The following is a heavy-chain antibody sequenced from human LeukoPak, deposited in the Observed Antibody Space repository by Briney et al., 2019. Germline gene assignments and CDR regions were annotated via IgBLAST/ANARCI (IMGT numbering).Heavy chain of an antibody. J-gene: IGHJ4*02. Sequence: PGGSLRLSCAASGFTFSSYAMHWVRQAPGKGLEWVAVISYDGSNKYYADSVKGRFTISRDNSKNTLYLQMNSLRAEDTAVYYCARAELLGYFDYWGQGTLVTVSS. CDR2: ISYDGSNK. V-gene: IGHV3-30-3*01. D-gene: IGHD1-26*01. CDR3: ARAELLGYFDY. CDR1: GFTFSSYA.